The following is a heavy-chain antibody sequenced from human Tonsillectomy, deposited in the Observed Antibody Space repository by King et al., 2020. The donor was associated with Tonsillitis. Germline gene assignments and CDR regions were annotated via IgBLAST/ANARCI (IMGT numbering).Heavy chain of an antibody. Sequence: QLQESGPGLVKPSQTLSLTCNVSGGCISSGSYYWSWIRQPAGKGLEWIGRIYTSGSTNYNPSLKSRVTMSVATSKNQFSRKLSSVTAADTAVYYCARETSYDFWSGYPNWFDPWGQGTLVTVSS. CDR1: GGCISSGSYY. V-gene: IGHV4-61*02. CDR2: IYTSGST. CDR3: ARETSYDFWSGYPNWFDP. D-gene: IGHD3-3*01. J-gene: IGHJ5*02.